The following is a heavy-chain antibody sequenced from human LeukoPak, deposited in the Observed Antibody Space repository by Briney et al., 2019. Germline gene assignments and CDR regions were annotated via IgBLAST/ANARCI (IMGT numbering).Heavy chain of an antibody. CDR3: ARVAGYSYGYVSDY. Sequence: GGSLRLSCAASGFTFSSNYMHWVRQAPGKGLEWVSSISSSSSYIYYADSVKGRFTISRDNAKNSPYLQMNSLRAEDTAVYYCARVAGYSYGYVSDYWGQGTLVTVSS. CDR1: GFTFSSNY. D-gene: IGHD5-18*01. J-gene: IGHJ4*02. V-gene: IGHV3-21*01. CDR2: ISSSSSYI.